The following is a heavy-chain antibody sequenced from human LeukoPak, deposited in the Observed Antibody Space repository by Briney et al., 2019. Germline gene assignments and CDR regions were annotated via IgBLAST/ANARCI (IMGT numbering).Heavy chain of an antibody. V-gene: IGHV1-69*04. J-gene: IGHJ6*02. D-gene: IGHD2-2*01. CDR3: ARGTYIVVEYYYYGMDV. CDR2: IIPIFGIA. Sequence: GASVKVSCRASGGTFSSYAISWVRQAPGQGLEWMGRIIPIFGIANYAQKFQGRVTITADKSTSTAYMELSSLRSEDTAVYYCARGTYIVVEYYYYGMDVWGQGTTVTVSS. CDR1: GGTFSSYA.